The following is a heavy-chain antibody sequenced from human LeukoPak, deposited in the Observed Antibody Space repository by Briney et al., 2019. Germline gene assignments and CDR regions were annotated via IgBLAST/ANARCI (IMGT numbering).Heavy chain of an antibody. Sequence: SETLSLTCTVSGGSISGYYWGWIRQPPGKGLEWIGYIYYSGSTKYNSSLKSRVTMSVDTSKNQFSLKLTSVTAADTAVYYCARDRLNWFDPWGQGTLVTVS. CDR2: IYYSGST. V-gene: IGHV4-59*01. CDR1: GGSISGYY. J-gene: IGHJ5*02. CDR3: ARDRLNWFDP.